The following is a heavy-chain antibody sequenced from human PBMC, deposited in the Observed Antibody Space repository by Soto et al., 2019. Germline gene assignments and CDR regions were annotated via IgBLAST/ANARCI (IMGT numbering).Heavy chain of an antibody. V-gene: IGHV3-64*01. CDR2: ISSNGGST. CDR1: GFTFSRYA. Sequence: EVQLVESGGGLVQPGGSLRLSCAASGFTFSRYAMHWVRQAPGKGLEYVSTISSNGGSTYYANSVKGRFTISRDNSKNTLYLQMGSLSAEDMAVYYCARGGDYGGYYYGMDVWGQGPTVTVSS. J-gene: IGHJ6*02. D-gene: IGHD4-17*01. CDR3: ARGGDYGGYYYGMDV.